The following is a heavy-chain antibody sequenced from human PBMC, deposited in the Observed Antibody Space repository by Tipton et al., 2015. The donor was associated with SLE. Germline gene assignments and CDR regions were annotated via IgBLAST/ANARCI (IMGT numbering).Heavy chain of an antibody. J-gene: IGHJ5*02. CDR3: ARLHGYSYGLNWFDP. Sequence: LRLSCTVSGGSVSSSSKYWAWIRQPPGKGREWIGSIYYTGTTTYYNSFLKSRVTMSVDTSKNQFSLRLASVIAADTAVYYCARLHGYSYGLNWFDPWGQGTLISVSS. CDR2: IYYTGTTT. CDR1: GGSVSSSSKY. V-gene: IGHV4-39*07. D-gene: IGHD5-18*01.